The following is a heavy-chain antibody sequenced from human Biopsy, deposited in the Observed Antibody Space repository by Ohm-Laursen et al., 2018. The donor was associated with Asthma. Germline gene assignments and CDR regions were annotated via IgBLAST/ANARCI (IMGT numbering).Heavy chain of an antibody. V-gene: IGHV7-4-1*02. J-gene: IGHJ5*02. CDR2: INTNTGNP. Sequence: SVKVSCNASGYTVTRYAINWVRQAPGQGLEWMGWINTNTGNPTYAQGFAGRFVFSLDTSVSTAYLQISSLKAEDTAVYYCARDQSPRIVVVSADTDTVDNWFDPWGQGTLVTVSS. D-gene: IGHD2-2*01. CDR3: ARDQSPRIVVVSADTDTVDNWFDP. CDR1: GYTVTRYA.